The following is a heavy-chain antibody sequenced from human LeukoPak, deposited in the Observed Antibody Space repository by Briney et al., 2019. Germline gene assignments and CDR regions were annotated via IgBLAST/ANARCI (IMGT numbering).Heavy chain of an antibody. CDR3: AKDRGGGYTFDF. CDR2: ISGSGGST. D-gene: IGHD5-12*01. V-gene: IGHV3-23*01. CDR1: GFTFTNYA. J-gene: IGHJ4*02. Sequence: PGGSPRLSCAASGFTFTNYAMNWVRQAPGKGLEWVSGISGSGGSTYYADSVKGRFTISRDISKNTLYLQMSSLRAEDTAVYYCAKDRGGGYTFDFWGQGTLVSVSS.